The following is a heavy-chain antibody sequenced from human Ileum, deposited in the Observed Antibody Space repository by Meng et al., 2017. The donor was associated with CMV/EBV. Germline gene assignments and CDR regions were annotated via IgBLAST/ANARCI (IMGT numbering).Heavy chain of an antibody. CDR1: GFTFSDYW. CDR3: AKDKGVSYFDY. J-gene: IGHJ4*02. Sequence: GGSLRLSCAASGFTFSDYWMSWVRQAPGKGLEWVANIRQDGTEIHYVDSVKGRFTMSRDNAKKSLYLQMNSLRAEDTAVYYCAKDKGVSYFDYWGQGTLVTVSS. D-gene: IGHD3-16*01. V-gene: IGHV3-7*01. CDR2: IRQDGTEI.